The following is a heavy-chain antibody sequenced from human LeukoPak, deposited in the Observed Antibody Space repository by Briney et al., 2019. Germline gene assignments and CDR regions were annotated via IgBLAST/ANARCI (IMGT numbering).Heavy chain of an antibody. CDR1: GYTFTSYD. D-gene: IGHD1-26*01. CDR2: MNPNSGNT. CDR3: ARGAEWEPYFDY. Sequence: ASVKVSCKASGYTFTSYDINWVRQATGQGLEWTGWMNPNSGNTGYAQKFQGRVTMTRNTSISTAYMELSSLRSEDTAVYYCARGAEWEPYFDYWGQGTLVTVSS. V-gene: IGHV1-8*01. J-gene: IGHJ4*02.